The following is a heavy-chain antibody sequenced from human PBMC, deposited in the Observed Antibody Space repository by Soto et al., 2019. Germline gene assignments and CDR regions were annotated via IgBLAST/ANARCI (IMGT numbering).Heavy chain of an antibody. J-gene: IGHJ5*02. CDR2: IWYDGSYK. CDR1: GFIFISYG. V-gene: IGHV3-33*01. CDR3: ASSIS. Sequence: PWGSLRISCEASGFIFISYGMHLVRQAPVKGLEWVAVIWYDGSYKNYADSVRGRFTITRDNSMNTLYLQMNSLRAEDTAVYYCASSISWGQGTQVTVSS.